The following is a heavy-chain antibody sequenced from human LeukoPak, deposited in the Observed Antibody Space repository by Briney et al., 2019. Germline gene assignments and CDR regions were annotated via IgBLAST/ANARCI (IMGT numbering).Heavy chain of an antibody. CDR1: GYTFTCYY. J-gene: IGHJ4*02. Sequence: ASVKVSCKASGYTFTCYYMHWVGQAPGQGLEGMGWINPNSGGTNYAQKFQGRVTMTRDTSISTAYMELSGLRSDDTAVYYCARDLYNWNNLDYWGQGTLVTVSS. D-gene: IGHD1/OR15-1a*01. V-gene: IGHV1-2*02. CDR3: ARDLYNWNNLDY. CDR2: INPNSGGT.